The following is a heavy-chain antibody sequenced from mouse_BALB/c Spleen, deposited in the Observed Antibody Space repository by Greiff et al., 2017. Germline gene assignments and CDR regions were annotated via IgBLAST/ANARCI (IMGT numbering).Heavy chain of an antibody. V-gene: IGHV3-2*02. D-gene: IGHD1-1*01. J-gene: IGHJ4*01. CDR3: AHYGSSYYYAMDY. Sequence: DVQLQESGPGLVKPSQSLSLTCTVTGYSITSDYAWNWIRQFPGNKLEWMGYISYSGSTSYNPSLKSRISITRDTSKNQFFLQLNSVTTEDTATYYCAHYGSSYYYAMDYWGQGTSVTVSS. CDR2: ISYSGST. CDR1: GYSITSDYA.